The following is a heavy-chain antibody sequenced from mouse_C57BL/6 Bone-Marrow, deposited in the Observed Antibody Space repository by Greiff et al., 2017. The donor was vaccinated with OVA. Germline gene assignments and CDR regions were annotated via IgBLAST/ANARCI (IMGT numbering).Heavy chain of an antibody. CDR3: ERHEGQLSIHY. Sequence: DVKLVESGGDLVKPGGSLKLSCAASGFTFSSYGMSWVRQTPDKRLEWVATISSGGSYTYYPDSVKGRFTISRDNAKNTLYLQMSSLKSEDTAMYYCERHEGQLSIHYWGKGTTLTVSS. J-gene: IGHJ2*01. CDR1: GFTFSSYG. D-gene: IGHD3-2*02. V-gene: IGHV5-6*02. CDR2: ISSGGSYT.